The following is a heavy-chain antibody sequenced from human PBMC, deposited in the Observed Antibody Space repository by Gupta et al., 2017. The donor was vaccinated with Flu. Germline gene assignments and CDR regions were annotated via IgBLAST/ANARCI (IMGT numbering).Heavy chain of an antibody. Sequence: GKGLEWASGIRWNSVGIGYADSVKGRFTISRDNATNFLYLAMNRLRAEDTALYYCAKDSLSGSYVQFQHWGRGHLVT. CDR2: IRWNSVGI. V-gene: IGHV3-9*01. CDR3: AKDSLSGSYVQFQH. J-gene: IGHJ1*01. D-gene: IGHD1-26*01.